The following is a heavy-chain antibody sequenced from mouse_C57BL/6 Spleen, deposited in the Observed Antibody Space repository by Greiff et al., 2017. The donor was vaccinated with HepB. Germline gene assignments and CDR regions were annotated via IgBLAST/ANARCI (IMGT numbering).Heavy chain of an antibody. CDR2: IRNKANGYTT. D-gene: IGHD3-2*02. CDR1: GFTFTDYY. J-gene: IGHJ3*01. CDR3: ARCLDSSGSLAY. V-gene: IGHV7-3*01. Sequence: EVKLMESGGGLVQPGGSLSLSCAASGFTFTDYYMSWVRQPPGKALEWLGFIRNKANGYTTEYSASVKGRFTISRDNSQSILYLQMNALRAEDSATYYCARCLDSSGSLAYWGQGTLVTVSA.